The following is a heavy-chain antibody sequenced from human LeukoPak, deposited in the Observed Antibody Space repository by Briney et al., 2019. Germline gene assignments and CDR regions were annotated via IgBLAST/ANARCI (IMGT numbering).Heavy chain of an antibody. D-gene: IGHD6-19*01. J-gene: IGHJ5*02. V-gene: IGHV4-4*07. CDR2: MYSSGST. Sequence: SETLSLTCTVSGGSISSYYWNWIRQPAGKGLEYIGRMYSSGSTNYNPSLKSRVTMSVDTSKNQFSLKLSSVTAADTAVYYCARELSGWYANWFDPWGQGTLVTVSS. CDR3: ARELSGWYANWFDP. CDR1: GGSISSYY.